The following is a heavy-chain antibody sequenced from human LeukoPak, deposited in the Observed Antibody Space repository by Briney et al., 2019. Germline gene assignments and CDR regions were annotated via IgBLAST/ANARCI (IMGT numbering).Heavy chain of an antibody. J-gene: IGHJ4*02. Sequence: PGGSLRLSCAASGFTFSSLWMSWVRQAPGKGLEWVANIKGDGSQTYYVDSVRGRFTISRDNAKNSLYLQMSSLRAEDTAVYYCARIPSYDSGSYYRSLDYWGQGTLVTVSS. D-gene: IGHD3-10*01. V-gene: IGHV3-7*01. CDR3: ARIPSYDSGSYYRSLDY. CDR2: IKGDGSQT. CDR1: GFTFSSLW.